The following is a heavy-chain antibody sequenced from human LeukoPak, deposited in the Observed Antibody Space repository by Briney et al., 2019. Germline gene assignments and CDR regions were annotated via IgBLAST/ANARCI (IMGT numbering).Heavy chain of an antibody. V-gene: IGHV4-59*01. Sequence: PSETLSLTCTVSGGSISSYYWSWIRQPPGKGLEWIGYIYYSGSTNYNPSLKSRVTISVDTSKNQFFLKLSSVTAADTAVYYCARDRALRYFDYWGQGTLVTVSS. CDR2: IYYSGST. CDR1: GGSISSYY. D-gene: IGHD3-9*01. CDR3: ARDRALRYFDY. J-gene: IGHJ4*02.